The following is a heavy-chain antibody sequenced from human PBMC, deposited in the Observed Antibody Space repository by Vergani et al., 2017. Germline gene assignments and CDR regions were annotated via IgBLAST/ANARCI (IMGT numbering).Heavy chain of an antibody. V-gene: IGHV3-30*02. D-gene: IGHD3-16*01. J-gene: IGHJ4*02. CDR1: GFTLSNYD. Sequence: QVQLVESGGGVVQRGGSLRLSCATSGFTLSNYDMQWIRQGPGKGLEFVAFIQFDGSNLYYADSVKGRFNLSRDISKNTLYLQMNSLRTGDTATYYCANHFRGWGIDYWGQGTQVIVSS. CDR3: ANHFRGWGIDY. CDR2: IQFDGSNL.